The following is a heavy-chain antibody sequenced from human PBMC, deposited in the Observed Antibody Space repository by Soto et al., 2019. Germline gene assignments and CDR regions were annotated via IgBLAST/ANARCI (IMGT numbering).Heavy chain of an antibody. D-gene: IGHD3-9*01. Sequence: QLQLQESGPGLVKPSETLSLTCTVSGGSISSSSYYWGWIRQPPGKGLEWIGSIYYSGSTYYNPSLKSRVTISVDTSKNQFSLKLSSVTAADTAVYYCARHGEWESIDPRGYFDWSIDYWGQGTLVTVSS. J-gene: IGHJ4*02. CDR2: IYYSGST. V-gene: IGHV4-39*01. CDR1: GGSISSSSYY. CDR3: ARHGEWESIDPRGYFDWSIDY.